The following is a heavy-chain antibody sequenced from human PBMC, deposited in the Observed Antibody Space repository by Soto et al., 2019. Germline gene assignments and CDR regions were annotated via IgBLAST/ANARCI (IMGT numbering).Heavy chain of an antibody. D-gene: IGHD1-26*01. CDR1: GFTFSSYI. J-gene: IGHJ6*02. Sequence: GGSLRLPCAASGFTFSSYIMNWARQAPGKGLEWVSYISSSSSTIYYADSVKGRFTISRDNAKNSLYLQMNSLRDVDTAVYDCARLFSGYGMDVWGQGTTVTVSS. CDR3: ARLFSGYGMDV. V-gene: IGHV3-48*02. CDR2: ISSSSSTI.